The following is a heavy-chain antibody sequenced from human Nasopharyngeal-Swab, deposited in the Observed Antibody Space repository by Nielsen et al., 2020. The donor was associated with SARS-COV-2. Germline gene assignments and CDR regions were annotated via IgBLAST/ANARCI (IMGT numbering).Heavy chain of an antibody. CDR3: ARDGGYGSGSHYYYYGMDV. V-gene: IGHV3-72*01. CDR2: TRNKANSYTT. D-gene: IGHD3-10*01. CDR1: EFTFSDHD. J-gene: IGHJ6*02. Sequence: GESLKISCAASEFTFSDHDMDWVSQAPGKGLEWVGRTRNKANSYTTEYAASVKGRFTISRDDSKNSLYLQMNSLKTEDTAVYYCARDGGYGSGSHYYYYGMDVWGQGTTVTVSS.